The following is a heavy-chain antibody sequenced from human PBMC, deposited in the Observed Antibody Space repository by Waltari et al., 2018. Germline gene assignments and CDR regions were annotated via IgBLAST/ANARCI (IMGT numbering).Heavy chain of an antibody. CDR3: AVGGDGYNTFDY. CDR2: INHSGST. V-gene: IGHV4-34*01. J-gene: IGHJ4*02. CDR1: GGSFSGYY. Sequence: QVQLQQWGAGLLKPSETLSLTCAVYGGSFSGYYWSWIRQPTGKGLEWIGEINHSGSTNYNPSLKSRVTISVDTSKNQFSLKLSSVTAADTAVYYCAVGGDGYNTFDYWGQGTLVTVSS. D-gene: IGHD1-26*01.